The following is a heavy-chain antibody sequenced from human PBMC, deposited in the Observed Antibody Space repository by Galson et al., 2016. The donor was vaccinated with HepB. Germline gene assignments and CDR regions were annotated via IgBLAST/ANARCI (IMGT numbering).Heavy chain of an antibody. J-gene: IGHJ3*01. Sequence: SLRLSCAASGFTFSSYWMSWVRQAPGKGLEWVASIKQDASGKYYVDSVKGRFSVSRDNVKNTLWLQMSGLRVDDTSMYYCASGYTSGVWGQGTMVTVPS. D-gene: IGHD6-19*01. V-gene: IGHV3-7*01. CDR1: GFTFSSYW. CDR2: IKQDASGK. CDR3: ASGYTSGV.